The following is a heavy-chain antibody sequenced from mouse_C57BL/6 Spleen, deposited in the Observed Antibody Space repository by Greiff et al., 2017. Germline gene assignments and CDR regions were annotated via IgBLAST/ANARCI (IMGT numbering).Heavy chain of an antibody. J-gene: IGHJ3*01. CDR3: ATPYGNYLQGFAY. Sequence: EVQLQESGPGLVKPSQSLSLTCSVTGYSITSGYYWNWIRQFPGNKLEWMGYISYDGSNNYNPSLKNRISITRDTSKNQFFLKLNSVTTEDTATYYCATPYGNYLQGFAYWGQGTLVTVSA. V-gene: IGHV3-6*01. CDR1: GYSITSGYY. CDR2: ISYDGSN. D-gene: IGHD2-1*01.